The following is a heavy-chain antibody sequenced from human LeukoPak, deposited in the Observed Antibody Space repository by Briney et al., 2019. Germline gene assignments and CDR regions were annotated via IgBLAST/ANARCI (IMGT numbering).Heavy chain of an antibody. CDR1: GLTFSSYA. CDR2: ISVDSIT. D-gene: IGHD1-1*01. Sequence: GGSLRLSCAASGLTFSSYALSWVRQAPGKGLDWVSSISVDSITYHLDSVKGRFTISRDNSKSTLYLQMHSLRAEDTALYYCAKCNLNNCREGFDIWGQGTMVTVSS. CDR3: AKCNLNNCREGFDI. J-gene: IGHJ3*02. V-gene: IGHV3-23*01.